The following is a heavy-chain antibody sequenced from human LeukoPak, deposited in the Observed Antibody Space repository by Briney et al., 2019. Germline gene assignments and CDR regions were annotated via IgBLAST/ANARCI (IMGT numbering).Heavy chain of an antibody. V-gene: IGHV4-39*01. CDR1: GGSISSSSYY. D-gene: IGHD6-6*01. Sequence: PSETLSLTCTVSGGSISSSSYYWGWIRQPPGKGLEWIGSIYYSGSTYYNPSLKSRVTISVDTSKNQFSLKLSSVTAADTAVYYCARQGRRGSSSRYWYFDLWGRGTLVTVSS. CDR3: ARQGRRGSSSRYWYFDL. CDR2: IYYSGST. J-gene: IGHJ2*01.